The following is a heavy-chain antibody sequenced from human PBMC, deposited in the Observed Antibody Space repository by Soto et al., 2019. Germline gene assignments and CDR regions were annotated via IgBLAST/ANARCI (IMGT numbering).Heavy chain of an antibody. J-gene: IGHJ4*02. V-gene: IGHV4-39*01. Sequence: QLQLQESGPGLVKPSETLSLTCTVSGGSISSRSFYWGWIRQPPGMGLEWIGSIYYSGSTDYDPSLKSRLSISVDTSKNQFSLMLSSVTAADTAVYYGASRSSCCRHTTCYEDYCDYWGQGILVTVSS. CDR1: GGSISSRSFY. CDR2: IYYSGST. D-gene: IGHD2-2*01. CDR3: ASRSSCCRHTTCYEDYCDY.